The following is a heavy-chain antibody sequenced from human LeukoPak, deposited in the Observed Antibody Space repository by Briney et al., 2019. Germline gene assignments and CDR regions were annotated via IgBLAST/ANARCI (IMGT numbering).Heavy chain of an antibody. CDR3: ARLNYGDYSVSDY. CDR1: GYTFTGYY. V-gene: IGHV1-2*02. J-gene: IGHJ4*02. D-gene: IGHD4-17*01. CDR2: INPNSGGT. Sequence: ASVKVSCKASGYTFTGYYMHWVRQAPGQGLEWMGWINPNSGGTNYAQKFQGRVTMTRDTSISTAYMELSRLRSDDTAVYYCARLNYGDYSVSDYWGQGTLVTVSS.